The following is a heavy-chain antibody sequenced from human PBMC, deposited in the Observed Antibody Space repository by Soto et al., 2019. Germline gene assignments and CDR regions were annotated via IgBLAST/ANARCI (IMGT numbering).Heavy chain of an antibody. CDR2: IWHDGGNK. D-gene: IGHD3-16*01. CDR3: ARDGDVNTGFGKDY. J-gene: IGHJ4*02. V-gene: IGHV3-33*01. CDR1: GFTFSSYG. Sequence: MRLSCAASGFTFSSYGMHWVRQAPGKGLEWVAFIWHDGGNKFYAESVKGRFTISRDNSKNTLYLQMTSLSAEDTAMYYCARDGDVNTGFGKDYWGQGTLVTVSS.